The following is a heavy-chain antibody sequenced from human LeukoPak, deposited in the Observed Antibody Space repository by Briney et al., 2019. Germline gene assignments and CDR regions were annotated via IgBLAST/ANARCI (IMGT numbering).Heavy chain of an antibody. V-gene: IGHV3-30*18. CDR3: AKDPGHIVVVTAIGYLDY. J-gene: IGHJ4*02. Sequence: GGSLRLSCAASGFTFSSYGMHWVRQAPGKGLEWVAVISYDGSNKYYADSVKGRFTISRDNSKNTLYLQMNSLRAEDTAVYYCAKDPGHIVVVTAIGYLDYWGQGTLVTVSS. CDR2: ISYDGSNK. CDR1: GFTFSSYG. D-gene: IGHD2-21*02.